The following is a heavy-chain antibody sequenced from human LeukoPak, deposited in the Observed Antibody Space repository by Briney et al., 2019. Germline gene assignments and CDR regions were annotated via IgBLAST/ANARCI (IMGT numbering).Heavy chain of an antibody. V-gene: IGHV1-58*02. CDR2: IVVGSGNT. J-gene: IGHJ4*02. CDR1: GYTFTSYD. CDR3: AAEGPHDFFDY. D-gene: IGHD3-3*01. Sequence: ASVKVSCKASGYTFTSYDINWVRQARGQRLEWIGWIVVGSGNTHYALKFQERVTITRDVSTNTAYMELSSLRSEDTAVYYCAAEGPHDFFDYWGQGTLVTVSS.